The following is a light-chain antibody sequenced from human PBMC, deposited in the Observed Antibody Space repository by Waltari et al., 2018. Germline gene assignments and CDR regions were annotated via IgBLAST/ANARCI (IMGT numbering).Light chain of an antibody. CDR1: QSVSTK. J-gene: IGKJ4*01. CDR2: EAS. CDR3: QQYNDWPPLT. Sequence: EIVMTHSPGTLSVSPGDRVTLSCRASQSVSTKLAWYQKKPGQPPRLLIYEASRRATGIPTRFSGSGSGTEFTLTISSLQSEDFAVYLCQQYNDWPPLTFGGGTKVEIK. V-gene: IGKV3-15*01.